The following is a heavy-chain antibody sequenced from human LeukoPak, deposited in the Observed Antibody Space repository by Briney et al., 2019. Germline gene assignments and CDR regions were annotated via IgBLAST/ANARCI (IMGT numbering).Heavy chain of an antibody. V-gene: IGHV3-30*02. J-gene: IGHJ3*02. CDR1: GFTFSSYG. CDR3: AKGGYSYRNDAFDI. D-gene: IGHD5-18*01. Sequence: PGGSLRLSCAASGFTFSSYGMHWVRQAPGKGLEWVAFIRYDGSNKYYADSVKGRFTISRDNSKNTLYLQMNSLRAEDTAVYYCAKGGYSYRNDAFDIWGQGTMVTVSS. CDR2: IRYDGSNK.